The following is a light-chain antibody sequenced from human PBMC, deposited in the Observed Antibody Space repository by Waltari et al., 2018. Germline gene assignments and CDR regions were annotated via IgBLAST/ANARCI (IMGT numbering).Light chain of an antibody. V-gene: IGLV2-23*03. CDR1: SSDVGNYNL. CDR3: CSHAGSSTFVYV. Sequence: QSALTQPASVSGAPGQSITIPRTGTSSDVGNYNLISRYQQHPGKAPKLMIYEGGKRPSGVSNRFSGSKSGNTASLTISGLQTEDEADYYCCSHAGSSTFVYVFGTGTKVTVL. J-gene: IGLJ1*01. CDR2: EGG.